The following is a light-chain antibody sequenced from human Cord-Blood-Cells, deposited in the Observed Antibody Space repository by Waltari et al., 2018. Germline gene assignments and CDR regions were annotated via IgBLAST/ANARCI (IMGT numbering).Light chain of an antibody. J-gene: IGKJ3*01. CDR1: QSVSSSY. CDR2: GAS. V-gene: IGKV3-20*01. CDR3: QQYGSSPFT. Sequence: EIVLMQSPGTLSLSPGERAPLPCRASQSVSSSYLAWYQQKPGQAPRLLIYGASSRATGIPDRFSGSGSGTDFTLTISRLEPEDFAVYYCQQYGSSPFTFGPGTKVDIK.